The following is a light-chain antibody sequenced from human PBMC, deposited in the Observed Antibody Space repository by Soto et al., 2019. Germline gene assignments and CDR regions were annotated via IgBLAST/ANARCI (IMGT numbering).Light chain of an antibody. CDR2: GAS. CDR1: QSISSK. V-gene: IGKV3-15*01. Sequence: IVMTHSPATLSVSPGERATLSCRASQSISSKLAWYQQKPGQAPRLLIYGASTRATGIPVRFSGSGSGTEFTLTITSLQSEDFAVYYCQEYNNWRPITFGGGTKVDIK. CDR3: QEYNNWRPIT. J-gene: IGKJ4*01.